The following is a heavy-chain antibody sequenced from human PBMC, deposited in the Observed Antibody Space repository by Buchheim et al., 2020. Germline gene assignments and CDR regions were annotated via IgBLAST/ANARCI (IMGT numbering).Heavy chain of an antibody. CDR2: IRIGGYSR. D-gene: IGHD3-16*01. V-gene: IGHV3-23*01. CDR1: GFTFSNSG. CDR3: AKELRPNDY. Sequence: VQLLESGGGLVQPGGSLRLSCAMSGFTFSNSGMSWVRQAPGKGLEWVSSIRIGGYSRLYAESVKGRFTVSRDDSKKTLYLQMDSLRAEDTAMYYCAKELRPNDYWGQGTL. J-gene: IGHJ4*02.